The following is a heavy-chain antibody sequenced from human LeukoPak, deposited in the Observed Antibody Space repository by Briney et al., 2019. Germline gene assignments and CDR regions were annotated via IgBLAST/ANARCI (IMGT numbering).Heavy chain of an antibody. J-gene: IGHJ4*02. V-gene: IGHV3-7*05. CDR3: ATYQGYNYGPFDY. CDR2: IKEDGSEK. D-gene: IGHD5-18*01. CDR1: GFTFSNYW. Sequence: GGSLRLSCAASGFTFSNYWMSWVRQAPGKGLKWVANIKEDGSEKYYADSVKGRFTISRDNAKNSLNLQMNSLRAEDTAVYYCATYQGYNYGPFDYWGQGTLVTVSS.